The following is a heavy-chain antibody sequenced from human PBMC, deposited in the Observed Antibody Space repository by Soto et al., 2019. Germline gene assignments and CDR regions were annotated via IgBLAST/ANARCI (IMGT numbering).Heavy chain of an antibody. V-gene: IGHV4-31*03. CDR1: RGSVSSATYY. Sequence: SETLSLTCTVSRGSVSSATYYWNWIRQSPGKPLEWIGYIYYSGSTYYNPSLKSRVTISVDTSKNQFSLKLRSVTAADTAVYYCASVDTAMVDYYYYGMDVWGQGTTVTVSS. J-gene: IGHJ6*02. D-gene: IGHD5-18*01. CDR2: IYYSGST. CDR3: ASVDTAMVDYYYYGMDV.